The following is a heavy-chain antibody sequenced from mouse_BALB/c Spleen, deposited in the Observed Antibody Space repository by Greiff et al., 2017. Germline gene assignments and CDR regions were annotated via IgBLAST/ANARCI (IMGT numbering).Heavy chain of an antibody. CDR2: IYPGDGDT. D-gene: IGHD1-1*01. V-gene: IGHV1-87*01. J-gene: IGHJ4*01. CDR1: GYTFTSYW. Sequence: VQLQESGAELARPGASVKLSCKASGYTFTSYWMQWVKQRPGQGLEWIGAIYPGDGDTRYTQKFKGKATLTADKSSSTAYMQLSSLASEDSAVYYCARGRWGYAMDYWGQGTSVTVSS. CDR3: ARGRWGYAMDY.